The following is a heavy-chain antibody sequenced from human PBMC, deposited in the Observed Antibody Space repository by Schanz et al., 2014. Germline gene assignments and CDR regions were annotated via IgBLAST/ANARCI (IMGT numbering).Heavy chain of an antibody. J-gene: IGHJ4*02. D-gene: IGHD2-15*01. CDR3: ARELGREGGFDS. CDR2: IYSSGST. Sequence: QVQLQESGPGLVKPSETLSLTCTVSGGSISSFKWSWIRQPPGKGLEYIGYIYSSGSTNYNPSLESRVTMSVDTSKNQFSLKLSSVTAADTAVYYCARELGREGGFDSWGQGTLVTVTS. CDR1: GGSISSFK. V-gene: IGHV4-59*01.